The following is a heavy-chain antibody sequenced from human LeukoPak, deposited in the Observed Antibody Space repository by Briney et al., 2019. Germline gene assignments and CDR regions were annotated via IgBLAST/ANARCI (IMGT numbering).Heavy chain of an antibody. V-gene: IGHV3-9*01. D-gene: IGHD7-27*01. J-gene: IGHJ4*02. Sequence: GRSLRLSCAASGVTFDDYAMHWVRQAPGKGLEWVSGISWNSGSIGYADSVKGRFTISRDNAKNSLYMQMNSLRAEDTALYYCAKDPRPGENYFDYWGQGTLVTVSS. CDR1: GVTFDDYA. CDR2: ISWNSGSI. CDR3: AKDPRPGENYFDY.